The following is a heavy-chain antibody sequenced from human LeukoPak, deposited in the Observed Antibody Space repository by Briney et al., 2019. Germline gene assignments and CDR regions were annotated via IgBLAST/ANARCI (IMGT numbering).Heavy chain of an antibody. V-gene: IGHV3-23*01. CDR1: GFTFSSYS. CDR3: AKDGGYCSSTSCYAPPIFWFA. J-gene: IGHJ5*02. Sequence: GGSLRLSCAASGFTFSSYSMNWVGQAPGKGLEWVSAISGSGGSTYYADSVKGRFTISRDNSKNTLYLQMNSLRAEDTAVYYCAKDGGYCSSTSCYAPPIFWFAWGQGTLVTVSS. CDR2: ISGSGGST. D-gene: IGHD2-2*03.